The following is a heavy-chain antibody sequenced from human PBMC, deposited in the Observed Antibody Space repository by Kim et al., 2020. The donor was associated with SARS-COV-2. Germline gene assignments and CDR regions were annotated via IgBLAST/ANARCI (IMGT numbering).Heavy chain of an antibody. V-gene: IGHV4-34*01. CDR2: INHSGST. D-gene: IGHD2-15*01. CDR1: GGSFSGYY. J-gene: IGHJ3*02. CDR3: ARVRRQWSSSLKSAFDI. Sequence: SETLSLTCAVYGGSFSGYYWSWIRQPPGKGLEWIGEINHSGSTNYNPSLKSRVTISVDTSKNQFSLKLSSVTAADTAVYYCARVRRQWSSSLKSAFDIWGQGTMVTVSS.